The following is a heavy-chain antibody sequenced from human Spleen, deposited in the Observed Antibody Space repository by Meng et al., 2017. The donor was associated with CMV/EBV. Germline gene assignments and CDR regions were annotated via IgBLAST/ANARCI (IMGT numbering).Heavy chain of an antibody. Sequence: GESLKISCAASGFTFDDYGMSWVRQAPGKGMEWGSGINGNGGSTGCADSVKGRFTVSRDNAKNCLYLQMNSLRAEDTALYYCARAMYYRGSGSYLPYYFDYWGQGTLVTVSS. CDR2: INGNGGST. J-gene: IGHJ4*02. CDR3: ARAMYYRGSGSYLPYYFDY. CDR1: GFTFDDYG. D-gene: IGHD3-10*01. V-gene: IGHV3-20*04.